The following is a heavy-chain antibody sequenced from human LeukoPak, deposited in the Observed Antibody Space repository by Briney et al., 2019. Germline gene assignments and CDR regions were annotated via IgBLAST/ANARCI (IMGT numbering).Heavy chain of an antibody. CDR1: GGSMSSYY. J-gene: IGHJ3*02. D-gene: IGHD3-22*01. V-gene: IGHV4-59*01. CDR2: IHYTATT. Sequence: SETLSLTCSVSGGSMSSYYWSWIRQAPGRGLEWIGYIHYTATTNDNPSLQSRVTMSVDRSKNQFSLKLTSVTAADTAVYYCARGPSTHYDSSGSQVAFDIWGQGTGLTVSS. CDR3: ARGPSTHYDSSGSQVAFDI.